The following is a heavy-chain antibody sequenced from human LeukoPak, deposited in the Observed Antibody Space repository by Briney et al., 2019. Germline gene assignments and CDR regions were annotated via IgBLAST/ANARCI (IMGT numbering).Heavy chain of an antibody. CDR3: AKDEVVPRSYYTDV. Sequence: GGALLLCCAASGFTFISDPMGWGRQAPGRGVELVSAIRGSGDSRYYAAAVNGQVTGSRDNSKTTMYLQINSLTAEATAVYYCAKDEVVPRSYYTDVWGRGTTVTISS. CDR1: GFTFISDP. J-gene: IGHJ6*03. D-gene: IGHD2-2*01. CDR2: IRGSGDSR. V-gene: IGHV3-23*01.